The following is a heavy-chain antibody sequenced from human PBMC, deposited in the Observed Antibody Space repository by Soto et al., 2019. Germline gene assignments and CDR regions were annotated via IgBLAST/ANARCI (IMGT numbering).Heavy chain of an antibody. CDR1: GGSISRGDYY. V-gene: IGHV4-30-4*01. J-gene: IGHJ4*02. CDR3: ARYRSFWRGYSGTTYYFDH. Sequence: SETLSLTCTVSGGSISRGDYYWSWIRQPPGKGLEWIAYIYDSGSTYYNPSLKSRVTMSVDTSKNQFSLKLNSVTAADTAVYFCARYRSFWRGYSGTTYYFDHWGQGTLVTVSS. D-gene: IGHD3-3*01. CDR2: IYDSGST.